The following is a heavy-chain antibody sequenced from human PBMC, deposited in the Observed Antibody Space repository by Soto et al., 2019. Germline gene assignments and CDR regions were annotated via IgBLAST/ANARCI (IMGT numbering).Heavy chain of an antibody. D-gene: IGHD1-7*01. V-gene: IGHV1-69*13. CDR2: IIPIFGTA. Sequence: GASVKVSCKASGGTFSSYAISWVRQAPGQGLEWMGGIIPIFGTANYAQKFQGRVTITADESTSTAYMELSSLRSEDTAVYYCARGSSWNYDFDYWGQGTLVTVSS. CDR1: GGTFSSYA. CDR3: ARGSSWNYDFDY. J-gene: IGHJ4*02.